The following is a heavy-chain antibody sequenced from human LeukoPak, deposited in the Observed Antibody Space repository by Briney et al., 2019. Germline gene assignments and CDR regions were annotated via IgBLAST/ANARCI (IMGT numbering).Heavy chain of an antibody. CDR1: GFTFSDYW. J-gene: IGHJ4*02. Sequence: PGGSLRLSCAVSGFTFSDYWMSWVRQAPGKGLEWVANIKQDGSEKYYVDSVKGRFTISRDNAKNSLYLQMNSLRAEDTAVYYCARSYYDILTGYYDYWGQGTLVTVSS. CDR2: IKQDGSEK. V-gene: IGHV3-7*01. D-gene: IGHD3-9*01. CDR3: ARSYYDILTGYYDY.